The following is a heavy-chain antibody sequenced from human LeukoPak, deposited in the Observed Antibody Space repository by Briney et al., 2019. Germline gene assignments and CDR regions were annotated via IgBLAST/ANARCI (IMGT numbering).Heavy chain of an antibody. Sequence: GGSLSLSCAASGFSLRHYWMSWVRPAPGTGLEWVSAISGSGSSIYYADFVKGRFTISRDNSKNTLYLQMKSLRAEDTAVYYCAKDPPHYGDYVYFDYWGQGTLVTVSS. V-gene: IGHV3-23*01. CDR1: GFSLRHYW. CDR2: ISGSGSSI. J-gene: IGHJ4*02. D-gene: IGHD4-17*01. CDR3: AKDPPHYGDYVYFDY.